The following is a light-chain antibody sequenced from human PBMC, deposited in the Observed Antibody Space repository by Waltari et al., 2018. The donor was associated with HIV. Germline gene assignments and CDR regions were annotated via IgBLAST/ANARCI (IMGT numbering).Light chain of an antibody. J-gene: IGLJ2*01. CDR1: SHAVGGSNY. CDR2: DLT. V-gene: IGLV2-11*01. CDR3: CSFAGSYTWL. Sequence: QPALTQPRSVSGSPGQSVTISCPGTSHAVGGSNYVSWYQQLPGKAPQLMIYDLTERPSGVPDRFSGSKSGNTASLTISGLQAEDEADYYCCSFAGSYTWLFGGGTKLTVL.